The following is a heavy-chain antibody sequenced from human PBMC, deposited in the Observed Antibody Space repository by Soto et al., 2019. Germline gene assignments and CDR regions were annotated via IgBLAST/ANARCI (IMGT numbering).Heavy chain of an antibody. CDR3: ARDPDYGGASDI. J-gene: IGHJ3*02. D-gene: IGHD4-17*01. CDR1: GGSISSGGYY. Sequence: SETLSLTCTVSGGSISSGGYYWSWIRQHPGKGLEWIGYIYYSGSTYYNPSLKSRVTISVDTSKKQFSLKLSSVTAADTAVYFCARDPDYGGASDIRGQGTMVTVSS. V-gene: IGHV4-31*03. CDR2: IYYSGST.